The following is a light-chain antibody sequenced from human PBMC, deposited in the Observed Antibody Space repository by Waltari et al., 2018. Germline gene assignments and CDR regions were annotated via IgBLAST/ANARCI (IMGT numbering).Light chain of an antibody. CDR2: GST. J-gene: IGLJ3*02. CDR3: QSYDTSLSVV. Sequence: QSVLTQAPSISGAPGHRVTISCTGRGPNIGTDFYVHWYQQLPRAAPKLLIYGSTSRPLGVPDRFFGSTSGTSASLVIIGLQPEDEAVYYCQSYDTSLSVVFGGGTKLTVL. CDR1: GPNIGTDFY. V-gene: IGLV1-40*01.